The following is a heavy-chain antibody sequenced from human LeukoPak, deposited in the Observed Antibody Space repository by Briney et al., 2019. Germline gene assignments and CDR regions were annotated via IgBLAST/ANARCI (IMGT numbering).Heavy chain of an antibody. J-gene: IGHJ4*02. D-gene: IGHD2-15*01. V-gene: IGHV4-59*01. CDR1: GGSISSYY. CDR3: ARVICSGGSCYSHAFDY. Sequence: SETLSLTCTVSGGSISSYYWSWIRQPPGKGLEWIGYIYYSGSTNYNPSLKSRVTISVDTSKNQFSLKLSSVTAAGTAVYYCARVICSGGSCYSHAFDYWGQGTLVTVSS. CDR2: IYYSGST.